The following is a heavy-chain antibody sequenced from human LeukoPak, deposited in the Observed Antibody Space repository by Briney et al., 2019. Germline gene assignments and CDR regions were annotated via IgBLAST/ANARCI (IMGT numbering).Heavy chain of an antibody. CDR1: GYTFTSHF. V-gene: IGHV1-46*01. D-gene: IGHD3-22*01. CDR3: ARPMTDYCDRSGYCGLYGL. J-gene: IGHJ4*02. Sequence: ASVKVSCKASGYTFTSHFMHWVRQAPGQGLEWMGIINPRGGSTSYTQKFQGRVTMTRDTSTSTVYMELSNLTSEDTAVYYCARPMTDYCDRSGYCGLYGLWGQGTLVTVSS. CDR2: INPRGGST.